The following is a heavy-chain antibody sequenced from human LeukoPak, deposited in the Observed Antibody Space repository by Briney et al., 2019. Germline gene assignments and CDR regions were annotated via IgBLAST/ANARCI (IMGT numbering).Heavy chain of an antibody. CDR2: ISGSGGST. CDR3: AKGIYGDYVPLDY. D-gene: IGHD4-17*01. V-gene: IGHV3-23*01. Sequence: PGGSLRLSCAASGFTFNSSAMTWVRQAPGKGVEWVSGISGSGGSTYYADSVKGRFTISRDNSKNTLYLQMNSLRAEDTAVYYCAKGIYGDYVPLDYWGLGTLVTVSS. CDR1: GFTFNSSA. J-gene: IGHJ4*02.